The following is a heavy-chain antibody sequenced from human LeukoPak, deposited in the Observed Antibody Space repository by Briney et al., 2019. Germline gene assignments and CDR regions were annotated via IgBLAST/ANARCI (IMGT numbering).Heavy chain of an antibody. D-gene: IGHD3-10*01. V-gene: IGHV4-34*01. J-gene: IGHJ3*02. CDR3: ARHDPYGSGRGKDAFDI. CDR2: INHSGST. Sequence: SETLSLTCAVYGGSFSGYYWSWIRQPPGKGLEWIGEINHSGSTNYNPSLKSRVTISVDTSKNQFSLKLGSVTAADTAVYYCARHDPYGSGRGKDAFDIWGQGTMVTVSS. CDR1: GGSFSGYY.